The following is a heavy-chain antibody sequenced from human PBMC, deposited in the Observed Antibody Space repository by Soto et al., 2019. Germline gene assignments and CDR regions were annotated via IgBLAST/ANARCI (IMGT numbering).Heavy chain of an antibody. CDR1: GFTFSSYA. CDR2: ISYDGSNK. J-gene: IGHJ3*02. CDR3: ARGIWFGELSSTGDAFDI. V-gene: IGHV3-30-3*01. D-gene: IGHD3-10*01. Sequence: AGGSLRLSCAASGFTFSSYAMHWVRQAPGKGLEWVAVISYDGSNKYYADSVKGRFTISRDNSKNTLYLQMNGLRAEDTAVYYCARGIWFGELSSTGDAFDIWGQGTMVTVSS.